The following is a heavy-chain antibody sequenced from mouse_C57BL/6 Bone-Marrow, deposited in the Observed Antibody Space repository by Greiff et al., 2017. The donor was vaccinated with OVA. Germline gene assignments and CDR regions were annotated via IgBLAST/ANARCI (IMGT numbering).Heavy chain of an antibody. CDR1: GYSITSGYY. CDR2: ISYDGSN. V-gene: IGHV3-6*01. Sequence: EVKLMESGPGLVKPSQSLSLTCSVTGYSITSGYYWNWIRQFPGNKLEWMGYISYDGSNNYNPSLKNRISITRDTSKNQFFLKLNSVTTEDTATYYCARAIYYEYDEGNWYFDVWGTGTTVTVSS. J-gene: IGHJ1*03. CDR3: ARAIYYEYDEGNWYFDV. D-gene: IGHD2-4*01.